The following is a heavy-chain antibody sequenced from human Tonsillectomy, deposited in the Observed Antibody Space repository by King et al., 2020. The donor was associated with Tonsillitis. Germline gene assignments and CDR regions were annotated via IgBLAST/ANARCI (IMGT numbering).Heavy chain of an antibody. CDR1: GFTFTNYA. CDR3: AKPPYCTSTNCYYSY. V-gene: IGHV3-23*04. D-gene: IGHD2-2*01. J-gene: IGHJ4*02. Sequence: VQLVQSGGGLVQPGGSLRLSCAASGFTFTNYAMSWVRQAPGKGLEWVSTISGSGDTTNYADSVNSRFTLSRDNSKNTIYLQMNSLRAEDTAVYYCAKPPYCTSTNCYYSYWGQGTLVTVSS. CDR2: ISGSGDTT.